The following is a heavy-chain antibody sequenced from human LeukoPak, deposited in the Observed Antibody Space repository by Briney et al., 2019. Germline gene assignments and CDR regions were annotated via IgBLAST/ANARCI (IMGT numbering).Heavy chain of an antibody. CDR3: AIPAKGAYFYYFMDV. CDR2: ISTYNGNT. CDR1: VYTFTSYG. J-gene: IGHJ6*03. Sequence: ASVRVSFTPSVYTFTSYGISWVRQAPGHGLEWMGWISTYNGNTQYAHNLQGRVTLTTDSSTNTVYMYLMSLTSDDTAVYYCAIPAKGAYFYYFMDVWGEGTSVTVSS. V-gene: IGHV1-18*01.